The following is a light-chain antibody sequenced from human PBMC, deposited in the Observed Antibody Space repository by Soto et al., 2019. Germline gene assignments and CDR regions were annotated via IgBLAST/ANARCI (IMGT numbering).Light chain of an antibody. V-gene: IGKV3-15*01. CDR3: QQYTNWLPNT. CDR2: GAS. Sequence: EIFMTQSPDTLSVSPGESATLSCRASQRVYSNLAWYQQRPGQAPRLLIYGASTRATGVPARFSGRGSGTEFTLTISSLQSEDFAVYYCQQYTNWLPNTFGQGTRLEI. CDR1: QRVYSN. J-gene: IGKJ5*01.